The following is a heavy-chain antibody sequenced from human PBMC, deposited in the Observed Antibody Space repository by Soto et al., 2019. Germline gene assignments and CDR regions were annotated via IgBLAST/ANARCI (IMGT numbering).Heavy chain of an antibody. Sequence: PSETLSLTCTVSGGSISGGGYYWSWIRQHPGKGLEWIGYIYYSGSTYYNPSLKSRVTIPVDTSKNQFSLKLSSVTAADTAVYYCARVRYCSGGSCYSAWFDPWGQGTLVTVSS. CDR2: IYYSGST. V-gene: IGHV4-31*03. J-gene: IGHJ5*02. CDR3: ARVRYCSGGSCYSAWFDP. CDR1: GGSISGGGYY. D-gene: IGHD2-15*01.